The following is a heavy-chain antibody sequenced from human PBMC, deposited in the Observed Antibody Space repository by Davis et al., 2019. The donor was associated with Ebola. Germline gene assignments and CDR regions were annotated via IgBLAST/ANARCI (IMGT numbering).Heavy chain of an antibody. D-gene: IGHD6-6*01. CDR1: TYAFTSYY. J-gene: IGHJ4*02. CDR3: ARLGSSSPPYYLDY. V-gene: IGHV1-46*01. Sequence: ASVKVSCKASTYAFTSYYVHWVRQAPGQGFEWMGVIDPSGRTTAYAQRFQGRVTMTRDTSTSTVYMEMSSLRSDDTAVYYCARLGSSSPPYYLDYWGQGTLVTASS. CDR2: IDPSGRTT.